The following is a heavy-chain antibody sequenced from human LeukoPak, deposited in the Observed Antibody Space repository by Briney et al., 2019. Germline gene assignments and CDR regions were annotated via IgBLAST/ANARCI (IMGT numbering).Heavy chain of an antibody. CDR2: IYYSGST. D-gene: IGHD6-19*01. CDR1: GGSISSSSYY. V-gene: IGHV4-39*01. Sequence: SETLSLTCTVSGGSISSSSYYWGWIRQPPGKGLEWIGSIYYSGSTYYNPSLKSRVTISVDTSKNQFSLKLSSVTAADTAVYYCARTIPIAVAGSAFDIWGQGTIVTVSS. CDR3: ARTIPIAVAGSAFDI. J-gene: IGHJ3*02.